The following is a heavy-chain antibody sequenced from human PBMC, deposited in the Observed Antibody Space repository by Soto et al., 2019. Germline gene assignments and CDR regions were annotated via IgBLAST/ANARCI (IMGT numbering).Heavy chain of an antibody. Sequence: SETLSLTCTVSGGSISSYYWSWIRQPPGKGLEWIGYIYYSGSTNYNPSLKSRVTISVDTSKNQFSLKLSSVTAADTAVYYCARGTEPAAMEGWSSRDYYGMDVWGQGTTVTVSS. D-gene: IGHD2-2*01. J-gene: IGHJ6*02. V-gene: IGHV4-59*01. CDR2: IYYSGST. CDR3: ARGTEPAAMEGWSSRDYYGMDV. CDR1: GGSISSYY.